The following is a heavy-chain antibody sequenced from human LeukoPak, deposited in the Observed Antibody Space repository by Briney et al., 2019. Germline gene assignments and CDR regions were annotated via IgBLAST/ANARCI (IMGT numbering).Heavy chain of an antibody. J-gene: IGHJ5*02. D-gene: IGHD3-3*01. CDR2: ISAYNGNT. CDR3: ASRPVPIFGEENWFDP. V-gene: IGHV1-18*01. CDR1: GYTFTSYG. Sequence: ASVKVSCKASGYTFTSYGISWVRQAPGQGLEWMGWISAYNGNTNYAQKLQGRVTMTTDTSTSTAYMELSSLRSEDTAVYYCASRPVPIFGEENWFDPWGQGTLVTVSS.